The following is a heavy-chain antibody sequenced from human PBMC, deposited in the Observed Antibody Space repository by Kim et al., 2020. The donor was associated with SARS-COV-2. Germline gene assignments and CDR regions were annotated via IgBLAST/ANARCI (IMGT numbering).Heavy chain of an antibody. J-gene: IGHJ4*02. V-gene: IGHV4-31*03. D-gene: IGHD3-16*01. CDR3: TRASYGWPFDY. Sequence: SETLSLTCTVSAGSISSGGYYWSWLRQYPGKGLEWIGYIYYTGNTYYNPSLKSRLTISVDTSKNQFSLKLSSVTAADTADYYCTRASYGWPFDYWGQGTL. CDR2: IYYTGNT. CDR1: AGSISSGGYY.